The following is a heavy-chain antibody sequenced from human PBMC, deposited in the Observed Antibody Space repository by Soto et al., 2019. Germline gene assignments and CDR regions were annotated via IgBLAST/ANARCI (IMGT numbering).Heavy chain of an antibody. CDR1: GGSFSGYY. V-gene: IGHV4-34*01. D-gene: IGHD6-19*01. CDR3: ARGLRIAVAGRGFDY. J-gene: IGHJ4*02. Sequence: SETLSLTCAVYGGSFSGYYWSWIRQPPGKGLEWIGEINHSGSTNYNPSLKSRVTISVDTSKNQFSLKLSSVTAADTTVYYCARGLRIAVAGRGFDYWGQGTLVTVSS. CDR2: INHSGST.